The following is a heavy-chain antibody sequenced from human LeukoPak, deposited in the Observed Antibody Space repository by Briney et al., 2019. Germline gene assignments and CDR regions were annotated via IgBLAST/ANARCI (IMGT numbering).Heavy chain of an antibody. V-gene: IGHV4-39*07. D-gene: IGHD3-22*01. CDR3: AKSTSYNDTFVNALDL. Sequence: PSETLSLTCTVSGGSVSSTHYWGWIRPPPGKGLEGIERIYYGGSTYYNASLRSRVTTSVDTSKNQFSLKLSSVTAADTAVYYCAKSTSYNDTFVNALDLWGQGTEVTVSS. CDR2: IYYGGST. CDR1: GGSVSSTHY. J-gene: IGHJ3*01.